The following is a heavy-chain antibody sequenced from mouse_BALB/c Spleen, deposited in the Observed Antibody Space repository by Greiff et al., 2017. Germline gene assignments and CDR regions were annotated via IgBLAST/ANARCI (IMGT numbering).Heavy chain of an antibody. CDR2: ISYSGST. CDR3: ASLRRAWFAY. CDR1: GYSITSDYA. V-gene: IGHV3-2*02. J-gene: IGHJ3*01. D-gene: IGHD2-12*01. Sequence: EVKLMESGPGLVKPSQSLSLTCTVTGYSITSDYAWNWIRQFPGNKLEWMGYISYSGSTSYNPSLKSRISITRDTSKNQFFLQLNSVTTEDTATYYCASLRRAWFAYWGQGTLVTVSA.